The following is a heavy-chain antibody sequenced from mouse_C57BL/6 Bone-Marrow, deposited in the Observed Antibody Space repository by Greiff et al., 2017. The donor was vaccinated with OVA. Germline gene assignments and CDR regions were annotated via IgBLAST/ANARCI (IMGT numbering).Heavy chain of an antibody. Sequence: QVQLKESGAELVRPGTSVKMSCKASGYTFTNYWIGWAKQRPGHGLEWIGDIYPGGGYTNYNEKFKGKATLTADKSSSTAYMQCSSLTSEDSAIYYCAGGLSYGSSGPDAMDYWGQGTSVTVSS. V-gene: IGHV1-63*01. CDR2: IYPGGGYT. CDR1: GYTFTNYW. D-gene: IGHD1-1*01. CDR3: AGGLSYGSSGPDAMDY. J-gene: IGHJ4*01.